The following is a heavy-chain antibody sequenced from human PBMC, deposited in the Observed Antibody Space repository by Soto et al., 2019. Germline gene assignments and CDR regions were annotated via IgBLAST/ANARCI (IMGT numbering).Heavy chain of an antibody. D-gene: IGHD3-3*01. CDR2: ISYDGSNK. CDR1: GFTFSSYA. J-gene: IGHJ4*02. CDR3: ARDKRDLRFLEWSYYFDF. Sequence: GGSLRLSCAASGFTFSSYAMHWVRQAPGKGLEWVAVISYDGSNKYYADSVKGRFTISRDNSKNTFYLQMNSLRAEDTAVYYCARDKRDLRFLEWSYYFDFWGQGTLVTVSS. V-gene: IGHV3-30-3*01.